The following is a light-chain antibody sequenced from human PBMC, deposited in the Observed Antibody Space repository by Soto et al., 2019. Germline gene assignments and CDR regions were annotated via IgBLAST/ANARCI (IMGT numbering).Light chain of an antibody. V-gene: IGLV2-8*01. Sequence: QSALTQPPSASGSPGQSVTISCTGTRSDIGGYHFVSWYQQHPGKAPKLLIYEVNTRPSGVPDRYSGSKSGNTASLPVSGLQADDEGDYYCSSYAGTNNLGVFGGGTKLTVL. CDR2: EVN. CDR1: RSDIGGYHF. J-gene: IGLJ3*02. CDR3: SSYAGTNNLGV.